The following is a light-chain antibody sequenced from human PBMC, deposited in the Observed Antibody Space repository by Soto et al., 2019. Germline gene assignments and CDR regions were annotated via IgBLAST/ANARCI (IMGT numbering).Light chain of an antibody. J-gene: IGKJ1*01. CDR2: ESS. V-gene: IGKV3D-15*01. CDR3: QQFAASPRT. CDR1: QSVSSN. Sequence: EIVMTQSLATLSVSPGEISTISLRASQSVSSNLAWYQQKPGQDNRIIIYESSTRATGIPDRFSDSGSGTDFTLTISRLEPEDFAVYYCQQFAASPRTFGQGTKV.